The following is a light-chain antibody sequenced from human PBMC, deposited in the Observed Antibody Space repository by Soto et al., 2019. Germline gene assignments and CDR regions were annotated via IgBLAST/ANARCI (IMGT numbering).Light chain of an antibody. CDR1: QSISTY. CDR2: AAS. CDR3: KQSYSTPPT. V-gene: IGKV1-39*01. Sequence: DIPMTQSPSSLSASVGDRVTMTCRASQSISTYLNWYQQKPGKAPKLLIYAASSLQSGVPSRFSGSGSGTDFTLPIRSLQPKDFATDYCKQSYSTPPTFGQGTKVEIK. J-gene: IGKJ1*01.